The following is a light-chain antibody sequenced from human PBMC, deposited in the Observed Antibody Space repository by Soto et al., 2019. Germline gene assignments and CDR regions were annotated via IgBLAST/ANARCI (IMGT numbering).Light chain of an antibody. CDR1: SSNIGRHT. V-gene: IGLV1-44*01. CDR3: GVWVDDGLKGHYV. J-gene: IGLJ1*01. CDR2: NNN. Sequence: QSVLTQPPSASGTPGQRVTISCSGSSSNIGRHTLNWYQQLPGTAHKLLIFNNNQQPSGIPDRFSASMSGTPASLAISGLESEDDAEYYCGVWVDDGLKGHYVFGTGAKVTVL.